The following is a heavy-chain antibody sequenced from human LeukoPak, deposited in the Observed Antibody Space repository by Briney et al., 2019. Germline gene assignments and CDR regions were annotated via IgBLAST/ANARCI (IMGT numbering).Heavy chain of an antibody. CDR1: GYSFSTNW. V-gene: IGHV5-51*01. D-gene: IGHD3-10*01. CDR3: ARGESLVRGLIDY. Sequence: GESLKISCKGSGYSFSTNWIAWVRQTPGKGLEWMGIIYPADSDTRYSPSFQGQVTISADKSISTAYLQWSSLKALDTAMYYCARGESLVRGLIDYWGQGTLVTVSS. CDR2: IYPADSDT. J-gene: IGHJ4*02.